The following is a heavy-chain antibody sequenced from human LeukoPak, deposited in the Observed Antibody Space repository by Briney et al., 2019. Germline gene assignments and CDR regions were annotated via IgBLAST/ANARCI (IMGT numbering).Heavy chain of an antibody. D-gene: IGHD2-2*01. Sequence: SSETLSLTCSVSGGSISTFYWSWIRQPPGKGLEWIGCIYYSGGTSYNPSLKSRVTISVDTSKNQFSLDLSSVTAADTAVYYCASTYCSSTSCYAGGYYYYGMDVWGQGTTVTVSS. CDR2: IYYSGGT. CDR3: ASTYCSSTSCYAGGYYYYGMDV. J-gene: IGHJ6*02. CDR1: GGSISTFY. V-gene: IGHV4-59*08.